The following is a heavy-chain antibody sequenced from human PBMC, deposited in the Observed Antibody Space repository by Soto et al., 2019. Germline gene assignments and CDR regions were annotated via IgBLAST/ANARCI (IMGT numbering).Heavy chain of an antibody. Sequence: VKVSCKASGGTFSSYAISWVRQAPVQGLEWMGGIIPIFGTANYAQKFQGRVTITADESTSTAYMELSSLRSEDTAVYYCARRYCSSGCYYYYYGMDVWGQGTTVTVSS. J-gene: IGHJ6*02. CDR2: IIPIFGTA. V-gene: IGHV1-69*13. D-gene: IGHD2-15*01. CDR1: GGTFSSYA. CDR3: ARRYCSSGCYYYYYGMDV.